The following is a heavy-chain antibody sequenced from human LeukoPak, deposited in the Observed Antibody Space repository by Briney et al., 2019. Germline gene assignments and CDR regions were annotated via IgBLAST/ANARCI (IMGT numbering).Heavy chain of an antibody. J-gene: IGHJ4*02. V-gene: IGHV3-9*03. Sequence: GRSLRLSCAASGFTFDDYAMHWVRQAPGKGLEWVSGISWNSGSIGYADSVKGRFTISRDNAKNSLYLQMHSLRAEDMALYYCAKGRWLSSHFDYWGQGTLVTVSS. CDR1: GFTFDDYA. CDR3: AKGRWLSSHFDY. D-gene: IGHD6-19*01. CDR2: ISWNSGSI.